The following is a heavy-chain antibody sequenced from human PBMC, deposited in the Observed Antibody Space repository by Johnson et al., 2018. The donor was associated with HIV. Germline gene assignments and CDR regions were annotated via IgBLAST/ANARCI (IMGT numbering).Heavy chain of an antibody. Sequence: EVQVVESGGGLVQPGGSLRLSCAASGFTFSNAWMSWVRQTPGKGLEWVGRIKRKTDGGTTDYAAPVKGRFTISRDDSKNTLYLQMNSLRAEDTAVYYCAKGSSSWPNDAFDIWGQGTMVTVSS. D-gene: IGHD6-13*01. CDR2: IKRKTDGGTT. J-gene: IGHJ3*02. CDR3: AKGSSSWPNDAFDI. V-gene: IGHV3-15*01. CDR1: GFTFSNAW.